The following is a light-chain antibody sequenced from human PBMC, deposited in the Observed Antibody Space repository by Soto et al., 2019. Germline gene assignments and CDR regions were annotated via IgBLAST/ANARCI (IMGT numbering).Light chain of an antibody. J-gene: IGKJ4*01. CDR3: LQTLQTPLT. V-gene: IGKV2-28*01. Sequence: DIVMTQSPLSLPVTPGEPASISCRSSQSLLHTNGYNYSDWYLQKSGQSPQLLIYLGSNRASEVPDRFSGNGSGTDFTLKISRVEAEDVGVYYCLQTLQTPLTFGGGTKVEIK. CDR2: LGS. CDR1: QSLLHTNGYNY.